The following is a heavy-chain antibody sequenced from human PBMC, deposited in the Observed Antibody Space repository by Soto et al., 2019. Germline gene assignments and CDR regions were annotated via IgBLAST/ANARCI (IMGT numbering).Heavy chain of an antibody. D-gene: IGHD6-6*01. CDR2: IKQDGSEK. V-gene: IGHV3-7*01. CDR3: ARVIAARLYYYGMDV. J-gene: IGHJ6*02. Sequence: PGGSLRLSCAASGFTFENYWMTWFRQAPGEGLEWMANIKQDGSEKNYVGSVKGRFTIFRDNAKKSVYLQMNSLRAEDTAVYFCARVIAARLYYYGMDVWGQGTTVTVSS. CDR1: GFTFENYW.